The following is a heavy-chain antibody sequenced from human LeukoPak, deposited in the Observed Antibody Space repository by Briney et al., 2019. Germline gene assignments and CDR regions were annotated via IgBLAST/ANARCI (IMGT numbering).Heavy chain of an antibody. CDR1: GFTFSSYA. V-gene: IGHV3-23*01. CDR3: AASLDLAAYGIDY. J-gene: IGHJ4*02. D-gene: IGHD2-8*02. CDR2: ISGRGEST. Sequence: PGGSLRLSCAASGFTFSSYAVSWVRQSLGKGLKWVSGISGRGESTYYADSVKGRFTISRDYSKNTVYLQMNSLRAEDTALYYCAASLDLAAYGIDYWGQGTLVTVSS.